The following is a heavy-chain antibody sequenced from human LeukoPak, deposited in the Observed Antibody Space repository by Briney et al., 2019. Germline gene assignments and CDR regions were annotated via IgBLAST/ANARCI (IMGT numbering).Heavy chain of an antibody. Sequence: SETLSLTCTVSGGSISSYYWSWIRQPAGKGLEWIGRIYTSGSTNYNPSLKSRVTMSVDTSKNQFSLKLSSVTAAGTAVYYCARVERQNTYGDYVWWFDPWGQGTLVTVSS. CDR1: GGSISSYY. V-gene: IGHV4-4*07. CDR3: ARVERQNTYGDYVWWFDP. D-gene: IGHD4-17*01. CDR2: IYTSGST. J-gene: IGHJ5*02.